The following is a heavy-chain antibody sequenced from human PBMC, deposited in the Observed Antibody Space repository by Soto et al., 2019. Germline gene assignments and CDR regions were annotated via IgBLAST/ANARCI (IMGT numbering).Heavy chain of an antibody. V-gene: IGHV3-30-3*01. CDR2: ISYDGSNK. CDR1: GFTFSSYA. Sequence: QVQLVESGGGVVQPGRSLRLSCAASGFTFSSYAMHWVRQAPGTGLEWVAAISYDGSNKYYADSVKGRFTISRDNSKKSLYLEMNSLRAEDTAVDYSARLSYRGYAFHIWVQETMVAVSS. D-gene: IGHD1-26*01. CDR3: ARLSYRGYAFHI. J-gene: IGHJ3*02.